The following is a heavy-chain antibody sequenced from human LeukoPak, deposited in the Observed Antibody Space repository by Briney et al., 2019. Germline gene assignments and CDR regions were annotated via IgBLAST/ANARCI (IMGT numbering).Heavy chain of an antibody. V-gene: IGHV4-39*01. D-gene: IGHD3-22*01. Sequence: KRSETLSLTCAVSGGSISSTSYYWAWIRQPPGKGLEWIGTIYYSGGTYHNPSLKSRVTMSVDTSRNQFSLKLSSVDAADTAVYYCAKAGVRYFDSSGLYAFDFWGQGTTVTVSS. CDR3: AKAGVRYFDSSGLYAFDF. J-gene: IGHJ3*01. CDR1: GGSISSTSYY. CDR2: IYYSGGT.